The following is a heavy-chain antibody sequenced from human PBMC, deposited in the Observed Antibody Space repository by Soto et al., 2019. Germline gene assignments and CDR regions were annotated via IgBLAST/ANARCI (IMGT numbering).Heavy chain of an antibody. Sequence: QVQLVQSGGEVKKPGASVKVSCKASGYTFTNYGISWGRQAPGQGREWMGWINVYNGNTKYAQKAQGRVTMTTDTSTSTAYMELRSLRSDDTAVYYCARGVGSGSYYNQYNWFDPWGQGTLVTVSS. D-gene: IGHD3-10*01. CDR3: ARGVGSGSYYNQYNWFDP. CDR1: GYTFTNYG. V-gene: IGHV1-18*01. CDR2: INVYNGNT. J-gene: IGHJ5*02.